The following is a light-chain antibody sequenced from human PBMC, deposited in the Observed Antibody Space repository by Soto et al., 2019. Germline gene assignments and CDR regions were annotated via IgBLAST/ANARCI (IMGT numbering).Light chain of an antibody. CDR3: SSYTSSNTWV. J-gene: IGLJ3*02. V-gene: IGLV2-14*01. CDR1: SSDVGGYNY. CDR2: EVS. Sequence: QSALTQPASVSGSPGQSITIFCTGTSSDVGGYNYVSWYQQHPGKVPRLMIYEVSNRPSGLSNRFSGSKSDNTASLTISGLQAEDEADYYCSSYTSSNTWVFGAGTKLTVL.